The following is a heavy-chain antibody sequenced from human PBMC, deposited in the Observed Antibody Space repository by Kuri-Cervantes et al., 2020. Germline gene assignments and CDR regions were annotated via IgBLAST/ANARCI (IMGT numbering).Heavy chain of an antibody. CDR2: ISATGGDT. CDR1: GFTFSTYA. D-gene: IGHD6-13*01. V-gene: IGHV3-23*01. J-gene: IGHJ4*02. CDR3: TTGASSVLDDY. Sequence: GESLKISCAASGFTFSTYAVSWVRQGPGKGLEWVSGISATGGDTYNADSVKGRFTISRDNSKNMLYLQMNSLRAEDTAVYYCTTGASSVLDDYLGQRTLVTVSS.